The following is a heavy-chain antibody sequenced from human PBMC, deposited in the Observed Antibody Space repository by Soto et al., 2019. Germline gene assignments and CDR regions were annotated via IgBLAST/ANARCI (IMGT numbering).Heavy chain of an antibody. CDR2: VYSRGIT. CDR3: AGKNYDNMDV. Sequence: QVQLQESGPRLVRPSETLSLTCAVSGGSISDYYWNWIRQPAGKGLGWIGRVYSRGITNYNPSLKSRVTMSVDTSKKQFSLRLTSVTAADSGLYYCAGKNYDNMDVWGQGTTVIVSS. J-gene: IGHJ6*02. CDR1: GGSISDYY. V-gene: IGHV4-4*07.